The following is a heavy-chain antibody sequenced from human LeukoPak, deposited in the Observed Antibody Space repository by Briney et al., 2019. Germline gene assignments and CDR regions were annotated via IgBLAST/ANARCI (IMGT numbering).Heavy chain of an antibody. D-gene: IGHD3-22*01. CDR3: ARPMTYYYDSSGYYRRGAFDI. CDR2: IKQDGSEK. J-gene: IGHJ3*02. V-gene: IGHV3-7*01. Sequence: GGSLRLSCAASGFTFSSYWMSWVRQAPGKGLEWVANIKQDGSEKYYVDSVKGRFTISRDNAKNSLYLQMNSLRAEDTAVYYCARPMTYYYDSSGYYRRGAFDIWGQGTMVTVSS. CDR1: GFTFSSYW.